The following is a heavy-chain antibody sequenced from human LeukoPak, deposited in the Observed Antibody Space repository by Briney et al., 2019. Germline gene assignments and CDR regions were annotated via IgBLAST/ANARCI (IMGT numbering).Heavy chain of an antibody. J-gene: IGHJ6*03. CDR1: GFTFSTYW. CDR3: ARGIAAARFYYYYYMDV. CDR2: IKQDGNDK. V-gene: IGHV3-7*01. Sequence: QPGGSLRLSCAASGFTFSTYWMSWVRQAPGKGLEWVANIKQDGNDKYYVDSVRGRFTISRDNAKNSLYLQMNSLRVEDTAVYYCARGIAAARFYYYYYMDVWGKGTTVTISS. D-gene: IGHD6-13*01.